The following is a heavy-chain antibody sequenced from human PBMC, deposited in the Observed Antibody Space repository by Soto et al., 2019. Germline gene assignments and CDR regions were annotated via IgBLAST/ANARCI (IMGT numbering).Heavy chain of an antibody. CDR1: GGSISSYY. J-gene: IGHJ3*02. Sequence: SETLSLTCTVSGGSISSYYWSWIRQPPGKGLEWIGYIYYSGSTNYNPSLKSRVTISIDTSKNQFSLKLSSVTAADTAVYYCARQVYCSGGSCYSRPYDAFDIWGKGTMVTVSS. D-gene: IGHD2-15*01. V-gene: IGHV4-59*08. CDR3: ARQVYCSGGSCYSRPYDAFDI. CDR2: IYYSGST.